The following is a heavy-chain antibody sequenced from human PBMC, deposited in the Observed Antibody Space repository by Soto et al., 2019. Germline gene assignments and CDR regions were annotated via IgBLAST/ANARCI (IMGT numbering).Heavy chain of an antibody. D-gene: IGHD6-6*01. V-gene: IGHV4-30-4*01. CDR1: GGSINTINNY. Sequence: PSETLSLTCTVSGGSINTINNYWSWIRQPPGKGLEWIGFISYSGSAYYNPSLMSRLTISLDTSTNRFSLKLTPVTAADTAVYYCAREEAARIERWFDPWGQGTLVSV. CDR3: AREEAARIERWFDP. CDR2: ISYSGSA. J-gene: IGHJ5*02.